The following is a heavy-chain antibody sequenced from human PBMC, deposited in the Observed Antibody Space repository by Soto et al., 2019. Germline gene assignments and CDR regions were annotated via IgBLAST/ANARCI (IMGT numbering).Heavy chain of an antibody. CDR3: ARDRAAYCGGDCYSRPDY. CDR1: GFTFSSYG. J-gene: IGHJ4*02. Sequence: QVQLVESGGGVVQPGRSLRLSCAASGFTFSSYGMHWVRQAPGKGLEWVAVIWYDGSNKYYADSVKGRFTISRDNSKNTLYLQMNSLRAEDTAVYYCARDRAAYCGGDCYSRPDYWGQGTLVTVSS. V-gene: IGHV3-33*01. D-gene: IGHD2-21*02. CDR2: IWYDGSNK.